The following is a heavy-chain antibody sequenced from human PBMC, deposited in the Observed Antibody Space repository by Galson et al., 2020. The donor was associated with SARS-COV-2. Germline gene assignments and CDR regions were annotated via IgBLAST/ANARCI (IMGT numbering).Heavy chain of an antibody. CDR1: GDSVSSNSAA. J-gene: IGHJ3*01. V-gene: IGHV6-1*01. D-gene: IGHD1-26*01. CDR2: TYYRSKWSS. Sequence: SQTLSLTCAISGDSVSSNSAAWNWIRQSPSRGLEWLGRTYYRSKWSSDYAVSVKSRITINPDTSKNQFSLQLNSVTPEDTAMYYCAGRVAGANSLHFWGQGTLVLVSS. CDR3: AGRVAGANSLHF.